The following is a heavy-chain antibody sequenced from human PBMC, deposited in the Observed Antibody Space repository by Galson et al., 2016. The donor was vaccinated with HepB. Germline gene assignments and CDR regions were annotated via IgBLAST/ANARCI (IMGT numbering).Heavy chain of an antibody. V-gene: IGHV3-23*01. J-gene: IGHJ6*04. CDR3: VQGSTAPAV. Sequence: SLRLSCAASGFTFRNYGMTWVRQAPGKGLEVVSSISRSVDSTDYADSVKGRFTISRDNSKNTLSLQMNSLTADDTAIYYCVQGSTAPAVWGKGTTVTVSS. CDR2: ISRSVDST. D-gene: IGHD2-2*01. CDR1: GFTFRNYG.